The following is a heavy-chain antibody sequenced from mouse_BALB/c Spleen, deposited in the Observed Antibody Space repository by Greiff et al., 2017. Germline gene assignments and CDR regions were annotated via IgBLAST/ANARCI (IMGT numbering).Heavy chain of an antibody. CDR3: ARDLLDAY. Sequence: EVKLVESGGGLVKPGGSLKLSCAASGFTFSDYYMYWVRQTPEKRLEWVATISDGGSYTYYPDSVKGRFTISRDNAKNNLYLQMSSLKSEDTAMYYCARDLLDAYWGQGTLVTVSA. J-gene: IGHJ3*01. V-gene: IGHV5-4*02. CDR2: ISDGGSYT. D-gene: IGHD2-1*01. CDR1: GFTFSDYY.